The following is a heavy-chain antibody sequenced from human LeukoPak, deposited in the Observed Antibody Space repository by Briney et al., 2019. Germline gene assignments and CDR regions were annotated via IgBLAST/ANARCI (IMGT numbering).Heavy chain of an antibody. J-gene: IGHJ4*02. D-gene: IGHD5-18*01. CDR1: GFTFSSYA. CDR2: ISGSGGST. V-gene: IGHV3-23*01. CDR3: AKHGRGYSSDYFDY. Sequence: GGSLRLSCAASGFTFSSYAMSWVRQAPGKGLEWVSAISGSGGSTYYADSVKGRFTISRDNSKNTLYLQMNTLRAGDTAVYSCAKHGRGYSSDYFDYWGQGTLVTVSS.